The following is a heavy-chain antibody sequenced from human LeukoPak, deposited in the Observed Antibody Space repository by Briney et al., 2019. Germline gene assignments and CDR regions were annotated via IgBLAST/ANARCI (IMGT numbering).Heavy chain of an antibody. CDR1: GVSISSYY. D-gene: IGHD6-19*01. V-gene: IGHV4-39*07. CDR3: ASDGSGYSSGWYPFDY. CDR2: IYYSGST. Sequence: PSETLSLTCTVSGVSISSYYWGWIRQPPGKGLEWIGSIYYSGSTYYNPSLKSRVTISVDTPKNQFSLKLSSVTAADTAVYYCASDGSGYSSGWYPFDYWGQGTLVTVSS. J-gene: IGHJ4*02.